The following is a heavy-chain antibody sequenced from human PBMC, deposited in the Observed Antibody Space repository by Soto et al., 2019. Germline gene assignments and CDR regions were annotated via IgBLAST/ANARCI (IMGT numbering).Heavy chain of an antibody. CDR2: IYHSGST. Sequence: QVQLQESGPGLVKPSGTLSLTCAVSGGSISSSNWWGWVRQPPGKWLEWIGEIYHSGSTNYNPSHNIRGTISVDKSKNQCSLQLSSVTAADTAVYYCASGYCSSTRCYEACGFDPWGQGTLVTVSS. CDR1: GGSISSSNW. CDR3: ASGYCSSTRCYEACGFDP. D-gene: IGHD2-2*01. V-gene: IGHV4-4*02. J-gene: IGHJ5*02.